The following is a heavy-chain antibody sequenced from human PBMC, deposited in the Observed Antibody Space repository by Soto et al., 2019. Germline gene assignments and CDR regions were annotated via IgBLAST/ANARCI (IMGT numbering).Heavy chain of an antibody. D-gene: IGHD3-22*01. CDR2: IYYSGST. V-gene: IGHV4-30-4*01. CDR3: ARYRGGYDSSGYYPPDY. Sequence: PSGTLSLTCTVSGGSISIGDYYWSWILQPPGKGLEWIGYIYYSGSTYYNPSLKSRVTISVDTSKNQFSLKLSSVTAADTAVYYCARYRGGYDSSGYYPPDYWGQGTLVTVSS. J-gene: IGHJ4*02. CDR1: GGSISIGDYY.